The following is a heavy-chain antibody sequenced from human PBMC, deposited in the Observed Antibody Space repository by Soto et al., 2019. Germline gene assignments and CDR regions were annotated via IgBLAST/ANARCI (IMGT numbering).Heavy chain of an antibody. V-gene: IGHV3-23*01. CDR2: ISGSVGST. CDR3: AKDGYSSSWYGSTPDAEYFQH. D-gene: IGHD6-13*01. J-gene: IGHJ1*01. CDR1: GFTFSSYA. Sequence: GGSLRLSCAASGFTFSSYAMSWVRQAPGKGLEWVSAISGSVGSTYYADSVKGRFTISRDNSKNTLYLQMNSLRAEDTAVYYCAKDGYSSSWYGSTPDAEYFQHWGQGTLVTFAS.